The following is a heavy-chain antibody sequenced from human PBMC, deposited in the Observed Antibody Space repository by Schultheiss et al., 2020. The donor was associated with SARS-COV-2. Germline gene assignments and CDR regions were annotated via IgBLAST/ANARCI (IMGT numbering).Heavy chain of an antibody. CDR2: VSADTGNT. Sequence: ASVKVSCKASGYTFSSYGINWVRQAPGQGLEWVGWVSADTGNTNYAQKLQGRVTMTTDTSTSTAYMELSSLRSEDTAVYYCARLLDTLRYFDWLSSRPHYYGMDVWGQGTTVTVAS. D-gene: IGHD3-9*01. CDR1: GYTFSSYG. CDR3: ARLLDTLRYFDWLSSRPHYYGMDV. V-gene: IGHV1-18*04. J-gene: IGHJ6*02.